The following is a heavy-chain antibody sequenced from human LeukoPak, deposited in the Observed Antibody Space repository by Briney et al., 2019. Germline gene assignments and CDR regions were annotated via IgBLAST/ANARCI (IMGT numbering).Heavy chain of an antibody. V-gene: IGHV4-61*05. D-gene: IGHD3-3*01. CDR1: GGTISTSSYH. J-gene: IGHJ5*02. CDR2: IYYSGST. Sequence: PSETLSLTCTVSGGTISTSSYHWGWIRQPPGKGLEWIGYIYYSGSTDYNPSLKSRVTISVDTSKNQFSLKLSSVTAADTAVYYCARPRRPTLFGVVDPNWFDPWGQGTLVTVSS. CDR3: ARPRRPTLFGVVDPNWFDP.